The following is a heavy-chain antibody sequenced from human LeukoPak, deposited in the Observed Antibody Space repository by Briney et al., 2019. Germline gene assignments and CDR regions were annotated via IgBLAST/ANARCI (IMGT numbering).Heavy chain of an antibody. J-gene: IGHJ6*02. CDR2: IRSKAYGGTT. CDR3: TSGYDSPYYYYGMDV. D-gene: IGHD5-12*01. Sequence: GGSLRLSCAASQFTFSNYAMSWFRQAPGKGLEWVGFIRSKAYGGTTEYAASVKGRFTISRDDSKSIAYLQMNSLKTEDTAVYYCTSGYDSPYYYYGMDVWGQGTTVTVSS. V-gene: IGHV3-49*03. CDR1: QFTFSNYA.